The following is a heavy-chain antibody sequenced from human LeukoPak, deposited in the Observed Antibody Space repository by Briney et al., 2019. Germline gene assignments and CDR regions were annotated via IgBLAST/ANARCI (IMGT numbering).Heavy chain of an antibody. J-gene: IGHJ5*02. Sequence: SETLSLTCTVSGGSISSYYWSWIRQPPGKGLEWIGYIYYGGSTNYNPSLKSRVTISVDTSKNQFSLKLSSVTAADTAVYYCARDVRGGYYGFNWFGPWGQGTLVTVSS. CDR2: IYYGGST. V-gene: IGHV4-59*01. D-gene: IGHD3-3*01. CDR3: ARDVRGGYYGFNWFGP. CDR1: GGSISSYY.